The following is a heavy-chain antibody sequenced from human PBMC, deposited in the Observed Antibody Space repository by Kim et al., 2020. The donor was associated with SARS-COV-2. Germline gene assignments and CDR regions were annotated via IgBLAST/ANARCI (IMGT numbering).Heavy chain of an antibody. J-gene: IGHJ3*02. CDR2: IFYSGNP. CDR1: NGSISSHY. V-gene: IGHV4-59*11. CDR3: ARDREVPYCGGDCHTFRAFDI. D-gene: IGHD2-21*02. Sequence: SETLSLTCTVSNGSISSHYWSWIRQPPGKGLEWIGYIFYSGNPNYNPSLKSRVTISVDTSKNQFSLKLTSVTAADTAVYYCARDREVPYCGGDCHTFRAFDIWGQGTMVTVSS.